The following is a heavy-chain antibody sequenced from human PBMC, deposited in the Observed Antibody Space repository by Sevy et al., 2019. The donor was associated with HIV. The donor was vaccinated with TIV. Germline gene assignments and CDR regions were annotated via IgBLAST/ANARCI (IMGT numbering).Heavy chain of an antibody. Sequence: SETLSLTCTVSGGSISSSSYYWGWIRQPPGKGLEWIGSIYYSGSTYYNPSLKSRVTISVETSKNQFSLKLSSVTAADTAVYYCARLESRITIFGVVKNWGQGTLVTVSS. CDR2: IYYSGST. V-gene: IGHV4-39*01. CDR1: GGSISSSSYY. J-gene: IGHJ4*02. D-gene: IGHD3-3*01. CDR3: ARLESRITIFGVVKN.